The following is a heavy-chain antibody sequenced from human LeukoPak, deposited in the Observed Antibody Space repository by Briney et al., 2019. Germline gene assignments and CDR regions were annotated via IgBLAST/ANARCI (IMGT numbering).Heavy chain of an antibody. Sequence: GGSLRLSCAASGFTFSSYEMDWVRQAPGKGLEWVSYISSSSSTIYYADSVKGRFTISRDNAKNSLYLQMNSLRAEDTAVYYCARVRLDAFDIWGQGTMVTVSS. CDR2: ISSSSSTI. CDR3: ARVRLDAFDI. CDR1: GFTFSSYE. J-gene: IGHJ3*02. D-gene: IGHD3-16*01. V-gene: IGHV3-48*01.